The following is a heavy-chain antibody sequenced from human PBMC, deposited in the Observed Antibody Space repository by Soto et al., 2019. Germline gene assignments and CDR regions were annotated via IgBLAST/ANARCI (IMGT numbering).Heavy chain of an antibody. CDR2: ISYDGSNK. J-gene: IGHJ6*02. CDR3: AKVLCSGGSCYSFYYYYGMDV. CDR1: GFTFSSYG. V-gene: IGHV3-30*18. D-gene: IGHD2-15*01. Sequence: QVQLVESGGGVVQPGRSLRLSCAASGFTFSSYGMHWVRQAPGKGLEWVAVISYDGSNKYYADSVKGRFTISRDNSKNTLYLQMNSLRAEDTAVYYCAKVLCSGGSCYSFYYYYGMDVWGQGTTVTVSS.